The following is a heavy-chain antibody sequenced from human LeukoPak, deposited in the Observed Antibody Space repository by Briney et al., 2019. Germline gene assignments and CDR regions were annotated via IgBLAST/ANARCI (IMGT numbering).Heavy chain of an antibody. Sequence: PSETLSLTCTVSGDSISSYYWSWIRQPPGKGLEWIGYIYSSGSTNYNPSLKSRVTISVDTSKNQFSLKLSSVTAADTAVYYCARAREGVQLWSPYYYYHYMDVWGKGTTVTVSS. V-gene: IGHV4-59*01. J-gene: IGHJ6*03. CDR3: ARAREGVQLWSPYYYYHYMDV. D-gene: IGHD5-18*01. CDR1: GDSISSYY. CDR2: IYSSGST.